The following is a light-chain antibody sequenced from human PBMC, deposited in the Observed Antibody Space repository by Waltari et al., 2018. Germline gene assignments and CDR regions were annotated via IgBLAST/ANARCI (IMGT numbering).Light chain of an antibody. CDR3: QQYGSSPTWT. CDR2: AAS. CDR1: QSISSSY. V-gene: IGKV3-20*01. J-gene: IGKJ1*01. Sequence: EIVLTQSPGTLSLSPVERATLSCRASQSISSSYLAWYQQRPGQAPRFLIYAASSRATGSPDRFSGSGSGTDFTLTISRLEPEDFAVYYCQQYGSSPTWTFGKGTKVEIK.